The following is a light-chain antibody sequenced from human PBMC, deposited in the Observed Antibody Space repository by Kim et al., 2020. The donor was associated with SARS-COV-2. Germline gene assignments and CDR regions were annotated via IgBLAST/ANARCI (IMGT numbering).Light chain of an antibody. CDR2: DAS. Sequence: AFVGDRVTITCQASQDIDSYLIWYQQKPGKAPKVLIHDASNLEPGVPSRFSGSGSGTDFTFTINSLQPEDVATYYCQQYHSLPLTFGGGTKVDIK. J-gene: IGKJ4*01. CDR3: QQYHSLPLT. CDR1: QDIDSY. V-gene: IGKV1-33*01.